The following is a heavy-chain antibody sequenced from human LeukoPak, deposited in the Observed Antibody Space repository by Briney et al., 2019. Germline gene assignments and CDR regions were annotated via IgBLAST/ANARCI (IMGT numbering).Heavy chain of an antibody. J-gene: IGHJ6*04. CDR1: GFIVNTNY. CDR2: IYADGNT. D-gene: IGHD3-10*02. Sequence: GGSLRLSCAASGFIVNTNYMTWVRQATGRGLEWVSFIYADGNTYYADSVKGRFTISRDNAKNSLYLQMNSLRAEDTAVYYCAELGITMIGGVWGKGTTVTISS. V-gene: IGHV3-53*01. CDR3: AELGITMIGGV.